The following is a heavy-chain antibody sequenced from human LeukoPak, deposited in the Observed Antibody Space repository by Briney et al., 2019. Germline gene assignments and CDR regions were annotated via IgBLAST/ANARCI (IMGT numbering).Heavy chain of an antibody. D-gene: IGHD2-8*01. J-gene: IGHJ4*02. CDR1: GGSISSGSYY. Sequence: SETLSLTCTVSGGSISSGSYYWSWIRQPAGKGLEWIGRIYTSGTTNYNPSLKSRVTMSVDTSKNQFSLKLSSVTAADTAVYYCARENGYYDYWGQGTLVTVSS. CDR2: IYTSGTT. V-gene: IGHV4-61*02. CDR3: ARENGYYDY.